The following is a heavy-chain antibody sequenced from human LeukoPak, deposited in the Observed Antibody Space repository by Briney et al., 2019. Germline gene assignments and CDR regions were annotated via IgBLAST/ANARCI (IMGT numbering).Heavy chain of an antibody. V-gene: IGHV3-23*01. CDR1: GFPFSSYA. D-gene: IGHD1-26*01. Sequence: GGSLRHSCATSGFPFSSYAMNWVRQAPGEVMDWVASISESGHDTNYADSVKGRFTVSRDKSKNTLYLQLNSLKVDATAVYYCAKQWVDCWRQGTLVTVSS. J-gene: IGHJ4*02. CDR3: AKQWVDC. CDR2: ISESGHDT.